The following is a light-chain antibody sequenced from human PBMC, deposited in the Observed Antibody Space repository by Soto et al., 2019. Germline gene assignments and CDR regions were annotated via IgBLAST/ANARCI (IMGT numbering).Light chain of an antibody. J-gene: IGKJ2*01. CDR3: QQYNSYPYT. CDR1: QSISSG. CDR2: DAS. Sequence: DIQMPQSPSTLSASVGDRVTITCRASQSISSGLAWYQQKPGKAPKLLIYDASSLESGVPSRFSGSGSGTEFTLTISSLQPDDFATYYCQQYNSYPYTFGQGTKLEIK. V-gene: IGKV1-5*01.